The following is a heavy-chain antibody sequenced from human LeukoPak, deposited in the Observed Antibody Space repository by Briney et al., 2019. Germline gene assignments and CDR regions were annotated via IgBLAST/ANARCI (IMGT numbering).Heavy chain of an antibody. Sequence: PGGSLRLSCAASGFTVSSNFMSWVRQAPGKGLEWVSVIYGGGSTYYADSVRGRFTIFRDTSKNTVNLQMNSLRAEDTALYYCAGGQMFTSGGFDDWGQGTLVTVCS. V-gene: IGHV3-53*01. D-gene: IGHD6-19*01. CDR2: IYGGGST. J-gene: IGHJ4*02. CDR1: GFTVSSNF. CDR3: AGGQMFTSGGFDD.